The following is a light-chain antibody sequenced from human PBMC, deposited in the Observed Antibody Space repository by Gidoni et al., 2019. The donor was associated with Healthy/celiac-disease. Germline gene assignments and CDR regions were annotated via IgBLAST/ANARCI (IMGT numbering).Light chain of an antibody. CDR3: QQYNNWPPLT. V-gene: IGKV3-15*01. J-gene: IGKJ4*01. Sequence: EIVMTRSPATLSVSPGERATLSSRASQSVSSNLAWYQQKPGQAPRLLIYGASTRATGIPARFSGSGSGTEFTLTISSLQSEDFAVYYCQQYNNWPPLTFGGGTKVEIK. CDR1: QSVSSN. CDR2: GAS.